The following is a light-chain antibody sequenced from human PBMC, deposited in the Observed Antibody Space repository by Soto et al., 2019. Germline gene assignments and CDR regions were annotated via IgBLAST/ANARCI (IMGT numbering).Light chain of an antibody. Sequence: QSALTQPPSASGSPRQSVAISCTGTSSDVGGYNYVSWYQQHPGKAPKLMIYEVNKRPSGVPDRFSGSKSGNTASLTVSGLQAEDEAEYYCSSYAGSSNVFGTGTKVTVL. CDR1: SSDVGGYNY. J-gene: IGLJ1*01. CDR3: SSYAGSSNV. V-gene: IGLV2-8*01. CDR2: EVN.